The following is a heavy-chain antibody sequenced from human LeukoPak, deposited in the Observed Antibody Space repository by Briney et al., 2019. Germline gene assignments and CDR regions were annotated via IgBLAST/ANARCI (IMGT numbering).Heavy chain of an antibody. CDR2: VSTGSNYI. D-gene: IGHD6-13*01. Sequence: GGSLRLSCTASGFTFSSYSLNWVRQAPGKGLEWVSSVSTGSNYIYYADSVKGRFTISRDNDKNSLYLQMNSLRAEDTAVYYCAKDLGIAAAVFDYWGQGTLVTVSS. J-gene: IGHJ4*02. V-gene: IGHV3-21*01. CDR3: AKDLGIAAAVFDY. CDR1: GFTFSSYS.